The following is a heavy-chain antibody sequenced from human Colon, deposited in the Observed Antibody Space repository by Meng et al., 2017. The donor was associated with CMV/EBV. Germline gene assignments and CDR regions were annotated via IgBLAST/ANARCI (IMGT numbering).Heavy chain of an antibody. Sequence: SETLSLTCTVSGGSTSSPAYYWGWIRQAPGKGLEWVASVFFSGTTYYNPSLQSRVNISLDTSKNQFSLKLNSVTAADTAIYYCARDSASNGWYNHYWGQGTLVTVSS. J-gene: IGHJ4*02. V-gene: IGHV4-39*07. D-gene: IGHD6-19*01. CDR3: ARDSASNGWYNHY. CDR1: GGSTSSPAYY. CDR2: VFFSGTT.